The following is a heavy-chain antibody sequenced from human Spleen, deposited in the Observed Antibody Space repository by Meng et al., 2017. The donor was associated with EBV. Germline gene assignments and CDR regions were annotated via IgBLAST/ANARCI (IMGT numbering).Heavy chain of an antibody. CDR2: ISGYNGNA. J-gene: IGHJ4*02. V-gene: IGHV1-18*01. Sequence: QVQLVQAGAEMKEPGASVKVSCKASGFTFTNYDISWVRQAPGQGLEWMGWISGYNGNANYAQKFQGRVTMTTDTSTTTAYMELRSLRSDDTAVYYCARRHYYDSSGYYYPDYWGQGTLVTASS. CDR1: GFTFTNYD. D-gene: IGHD3-22*01. CDR3: ARRHYYDSSGYYYPDY.